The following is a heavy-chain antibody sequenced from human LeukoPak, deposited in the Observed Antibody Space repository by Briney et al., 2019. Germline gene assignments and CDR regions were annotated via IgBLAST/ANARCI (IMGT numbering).Heavy chain of an antibody. CDR3: ARGLYDFWSGYYPYYFDY. CDR2: IYYSGST. D-gene: IGHD3-3*01. J-gene: IGHJ4*02. V-gene: IGHV4-59*01. Sequence: SETLSLTCTVSGGSISSYYWSWIRQPPGKGLEWIGYIYYSGSTYYNPSLKSRVTISVDTSKNQFSLKLSSVTAADTAVYYCARGLYDFWSGYYPYYFDYWGQGTLVTVSS. CDR1: GGSISSYY.